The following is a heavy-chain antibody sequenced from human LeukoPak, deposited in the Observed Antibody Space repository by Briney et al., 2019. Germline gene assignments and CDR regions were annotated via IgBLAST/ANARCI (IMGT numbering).Heavy chain of an antibody. V-gene: IGHV4-39*07. J-gene: IGHJ4*02. CDR1: GGSISSSSYY. D-gene: IGHD5-24*01. Sequence: SETLSLTCTVSGGSISSSSYYWGWIRQPPGKGLEWIGSIYYSGSTYYNPSLKSRVTISVDTSKNQFSLKLSSVTAADTAVYYCARRGRDGYNYDYFDYWGQGTLVTVSS. CDR2: IYYSGST. CDR3: ARRGRDGYNYDYFDY.